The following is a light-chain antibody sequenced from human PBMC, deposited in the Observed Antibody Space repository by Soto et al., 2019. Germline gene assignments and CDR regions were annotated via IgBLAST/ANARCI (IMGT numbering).Light chain of an antibody. V-gene: IGLV4-60*02. Sequence: QPVLTQSSSASASLGSSVKLTCTLSSGHSSYIIAWHQQQPGKAPRYLMKLEGSGSYNKGSGVPDRFSGSSSGADRYLTISNLQFEDEADYYCETWDFNTREFGGGTKVTVL. CDR3: ETWDFNTRE. CDR2: LEGSGSY. J-gene: IGLJ3*02. CDR1: SGHSSYI.